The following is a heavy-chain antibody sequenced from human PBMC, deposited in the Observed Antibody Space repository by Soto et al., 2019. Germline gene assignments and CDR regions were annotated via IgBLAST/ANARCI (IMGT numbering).Heavy chain of an antibody. V-gene: IGHV1-2*02. J-gene: IGHJ6*02. CDR3: AVATVVTPNYSYYGMDG. CDR2: INPNSGGT. CDR1: GYTFTGYY. D-gene: IGHD5-12*01. Sequence: ASVKVSCKASGYTFTGYYMHWVRQAPGQGLEWMGWINPNSGGTNYAQKFQGRVTMTRDTSISTAYMELSRLRSDDTAVYYCAVATVVTPNYSYYGMDGWGQGTTVTVS.